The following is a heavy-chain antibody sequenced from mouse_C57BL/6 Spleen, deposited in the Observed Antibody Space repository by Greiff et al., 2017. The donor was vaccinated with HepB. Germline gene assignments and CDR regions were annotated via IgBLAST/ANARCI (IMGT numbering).Heavy chain of an antibody. CDR2: ISDGGSYT. J-gene: IGHJ2*01. Sequence: DVMLVESGGGLVKPGGSLKLSCAASGFTFSSYAMSWVRQTPEKRLEWVATISDGGSYTYYPDNVKGRFTISRDNAKNNLYLQMSHLKSEDTAMYYCARDLYYDYDGFDYWGQGTTLTVSS. CDR1: GFTFSSYA. V-gene: IGHV5-4*01. D-gene: IGHD2-4*01. CDR3: ARDLYYDYDGFDY.